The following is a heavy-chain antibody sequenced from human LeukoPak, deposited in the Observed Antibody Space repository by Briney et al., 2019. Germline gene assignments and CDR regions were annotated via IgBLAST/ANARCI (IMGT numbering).Heavy chain of an antibody. CDR2: ISAYNGNT. V-gene: IGHV1-18*01. J-gene: IGHJ4*02. CDR3: ARGLYRDDILSLDY. Sequence: ASVKVSCKASGYTFTSYGISWLRQAPGQGLEWMGWISAYNGNTNYAQKLQGRVTMTTDTSTSTAYMEPRSLRSDDTAVYYCARGLYRDDILSLDYWGQGTLVTVSS. CDR1: GYTFTSYG. D-gene: IGHD3-9*01.